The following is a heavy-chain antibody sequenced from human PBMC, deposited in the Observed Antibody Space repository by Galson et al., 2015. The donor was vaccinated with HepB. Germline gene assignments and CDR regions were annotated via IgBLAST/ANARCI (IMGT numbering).Heavy chain of an antibody. J-gene: IGHJ1*01. CDR2: IKRKGDGGTT. CDR1: GFIFNNAW. CDR3: ATDLGITGTTARAEFFQH. V-gene: IGHV3-15*01. Sequence: SLRLSCAASGFIFNNAWMSWVRQAPVKGLEWVGRIKRKGDGGTTDYAAPVKGRFTISRDDSKNTLYLQMNSLKTEDTAVYFCATDLGITGTTARAEFFQHWGQGTLVTVSS. D-gene: IGHD1-7*01.